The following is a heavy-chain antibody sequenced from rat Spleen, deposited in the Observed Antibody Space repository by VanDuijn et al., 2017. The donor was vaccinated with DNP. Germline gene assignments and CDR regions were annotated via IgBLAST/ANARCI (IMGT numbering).Heavy chain of an antibody. Sequence: EVQLVESGGGLVQPGRSLKLSCAASGFTFSDNNMAWVRQAPKKGLEWVATITYDGSRTYYRDSVKGRFTISRDNAKSTLYLQMDSLRSEDTATYYCTTFEGRNAWGQGTSVTVSS. CDR1: GFTFSDNN. J-gene: IGHJ4*01. CDR2: ITYDGSRT. D-gene: IGHD1-11*01. CDR3: TTFEGRNA. V-gene: IGHV5S10*01.